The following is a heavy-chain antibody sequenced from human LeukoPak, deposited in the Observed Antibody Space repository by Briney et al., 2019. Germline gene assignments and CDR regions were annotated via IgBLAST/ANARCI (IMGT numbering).Heavy chain of an antibody. D-gene: IGHD6-13*01. Sequence: GGSLRLSCAASGFTFSSYWMHWVPQAPGKGLVWVSRINSDGSRTTYADSVKGRFTISRDNAKNTLYLQMNSLRAEDTAVYYCARDFRSSWYEFDYWGQGTLVTVSS. V-gene: IGHV3-74*01. CDR2: INSDGSRT. CDR3: ARDFRSSWYEFDY. J-gene: IGHJ4*02. CDR1: GFTFSSYW.